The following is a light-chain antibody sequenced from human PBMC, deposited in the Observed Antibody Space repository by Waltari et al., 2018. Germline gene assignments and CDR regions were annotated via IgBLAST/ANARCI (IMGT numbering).Light chain of an antibody. CDR3: QQRISWPLT. J-gene: IGKJ4*01. Sequence: IVLTQSPATLSLSPGERATLSCRASHSVREYLAWYQQRPGQAPRLLIYDASNRATGVPARFSGTGYETDFTLTINNLEPEDFAVYYCQQRISWPLTFGGGSKVEIK. CDR1: HSVREY. V-gene: IGKV3-11*01. CDR2: DAS.